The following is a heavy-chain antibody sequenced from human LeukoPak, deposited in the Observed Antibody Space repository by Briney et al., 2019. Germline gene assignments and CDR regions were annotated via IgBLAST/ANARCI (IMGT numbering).Heavy chain of an antibody. V-gene: IGHV1-24*01. D-gene: IGHD1-26*01. CDR2: FDPEDGET. Sequence: ASVKVSCKVSGYTLTELSMHWVRQAPGKGLEWMGGFDPEDGETIYAQKFQGRVTMTEDTSTDTAYMELSSLRPEDTAVYYCATKDSGSYYDGYFQHWGQGTLVTVSS. CDR1: GYTLTELS. CDR3: ATKDSGSYYDGYFQH. J-gene: IGHJ1*01.